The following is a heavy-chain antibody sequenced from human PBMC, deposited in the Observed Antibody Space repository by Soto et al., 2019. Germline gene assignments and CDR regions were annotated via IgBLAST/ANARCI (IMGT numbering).Heavy chain of an antibody. CDR1: GFTFASYH. CDR2: INPSSSHI. Sequence: EVQLVESGGGLVMPGGSLRLSCAASGFTFASYHMSWVRQAPGKGLDWVSSINPSSSHIYYADSVRGRFTISRDDSNNSLYLHMNSLRTEDVAIYYCARGYCGGVGCYLSRDDFEVWGQGTTVMVSS. CDR3: ARGYCGGVGCYLSRDDFEV. D-gene: IGHD2-15*01. J-gene: IGHJ3*01. V-gene: IGHV3-21*02.